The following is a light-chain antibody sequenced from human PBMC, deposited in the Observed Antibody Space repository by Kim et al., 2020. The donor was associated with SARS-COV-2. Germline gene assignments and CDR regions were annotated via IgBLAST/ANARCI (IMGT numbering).Light chain of an antibody. CDR1: SLRSYY. CDR3: NSRDSSGNHPDV. CDR2: GKN. J-gene: IGLJ1*01. V-gene: IGLV3-19*01. Sequence: SSELTQDPAVSVALGQTVRITCQGDSLRSYYASWYQQKPGQAPVLVIYGKNNRPSGIPERFSGSSSGNTASLTITGAQAEDEADYYCNSRDSSGNHPDVF.